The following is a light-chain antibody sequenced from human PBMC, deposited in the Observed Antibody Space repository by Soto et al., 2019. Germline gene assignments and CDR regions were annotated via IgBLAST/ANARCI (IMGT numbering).Light chain of an antibody. V-gene: IGKV3-20*01. Sequence: EIVLTQSPGTLPWSPGEIATVSCRASQSVGSRYLAWYQQKPGQAPRLLIYGASSRATGISDRFSGSGSGTDFTLTISRLEAEDFAVYYCHQYDLSPLTFGGGTKVDI. J-gene: IGKJ4*01. CDR2: GAS. CDR3: HQYDLSPLT. CDR1: QSVGSRY.